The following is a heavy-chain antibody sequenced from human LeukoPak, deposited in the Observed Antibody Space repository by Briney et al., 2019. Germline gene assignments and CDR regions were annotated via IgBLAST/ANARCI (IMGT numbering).Heavy chain of an antibody. V-gene: IGHV1-8*01. J-gene: IGHJ3*02. CDR3: ARDGTTVTADAFDI. Sequence: ASVKVSCKASGYTFTSYDINWVRQATGQGLEWMGWMNPNSGNTGYAQKFQGRVTMTRNTSISTAYMELSSLRSEDTAVYYCARDGTTVTADAFDIWGQGTMVTVSS. D-gene: IGHD4-17*01. CDR1: GYTFTSYD. CDR2: MNPNSGNT.